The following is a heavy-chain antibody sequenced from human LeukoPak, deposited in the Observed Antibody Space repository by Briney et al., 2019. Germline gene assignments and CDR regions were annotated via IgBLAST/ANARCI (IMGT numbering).Heavy chain of an antibody. J-gene: IGHJ4*02. V-gene: IGHV3-23*01. Sequence: GGSLRLSCAASGFTFSSYAMSWVRQAPGKGLEWVSAISGSGGSTYYADSVKGRFTISRDNSKNTLYLQMNSLRAEDTAVYYGAKLGRSAIRGFDYWGQGTMVTVSS. D-gene: IGHD3-10*01. CDR3: AKLGRSAIRGFDY. CDR1: GFTFSSYA. CDR2: ISGSGGST.